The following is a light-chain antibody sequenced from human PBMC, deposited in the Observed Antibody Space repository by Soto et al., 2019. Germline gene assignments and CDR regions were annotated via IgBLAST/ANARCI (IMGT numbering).Light chain of an antibody. CDR2: DTS. CDR1: QGIGDT. Sequence: EVVMRQSPATLSVSPGXGATLSCRASQGIGDTLAWYQHKPGQTPRLLIYDTSTRATGVPTRFSGSRSGAEFTLTINSLQSEDFAVYYCQKHNSAPWTFGQGTKGDIK. CDR3: QKHNSAPWT. V-gene: IGKV3-15*01. J-gene: IGKJ1*01.